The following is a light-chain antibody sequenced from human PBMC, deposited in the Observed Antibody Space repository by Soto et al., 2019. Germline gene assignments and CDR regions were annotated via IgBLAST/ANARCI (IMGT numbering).Light chain of an antibody. Sequence: DTQLTQSPSTLSASIGDRVTITCRASQEIRDWLAWYQQRPGKAPRLLIYKASTLQSGVPLRFSGSGSGTEFTLTISSLQPDDFATYYCQQRTFGQGIKVEI. J-gene: IGKJ1*01. V-gene: IGKV1-5*03. CDR2: KAS. CDR1: QEIRDW. CDR3: QQRT.